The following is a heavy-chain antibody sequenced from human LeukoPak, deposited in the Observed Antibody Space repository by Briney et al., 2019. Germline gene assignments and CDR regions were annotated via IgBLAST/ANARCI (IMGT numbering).Heavy chain of an antibody. Sequence: PSETLSLTCAVYGGSFSGYYWSWVRQPPGKGLEWTGEINHSGSTNYNPSLKSRVTISVDTSKNQFSLKLSSVTAADTAVYYCASGYSSSWPEYWGQGTLVTVSS. D-gene: IGHD6-13*01. V-gene: IGHV4-34*01. J-gene: IGHJ4*02. CDR3: ASGYSSSWPEY. CDR2: INHSGST. CDR1: GGSFSGYY.